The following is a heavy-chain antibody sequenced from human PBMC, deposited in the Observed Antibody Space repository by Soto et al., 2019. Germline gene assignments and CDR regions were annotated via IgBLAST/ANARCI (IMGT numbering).Heavy chain of an antibody. Sequence: GGSLRLSCAASGFTFSSYAMSWVRQAPGKGLEWVSAISGSGGSTYYADSVKGRFTISRDNSKNTLYLQMNSLRAEDTAVYYCAKNYDFWSGYMKYYFDYWGQGTLVTVS. CDR3: AKNYDFWSGYMKYYFDY. CDR2: ISGSGGST. CDR1: GFTFSSYA. V-gene: IGHV3-23*01. D-gene: IGHD3-3*01. J-gene: IGHJ4*02.